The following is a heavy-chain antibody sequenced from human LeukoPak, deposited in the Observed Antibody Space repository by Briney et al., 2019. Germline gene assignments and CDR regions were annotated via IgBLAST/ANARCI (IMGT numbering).Heavy chain of an antibody. CDR1: GFTFSSYA. V-gene: IGHV3-30*14. D-gene: IGHD3-10*01. CDR3: AREGSGSQGGSDHYYYYYYMDV. J-gene: IGHJ6*03. CDR2: ISYDGSNK. Sequence: GGSLRLSCAASGFTFSSYAMHWVRQAPGKGLELVAVISYDGSNKYYADSVKGRFTISRDNSKNTLYLQMNSLRAEDTAVYYCAREGSGSQGGSDHYYYYYYMDVWGKGTTVTVSS.